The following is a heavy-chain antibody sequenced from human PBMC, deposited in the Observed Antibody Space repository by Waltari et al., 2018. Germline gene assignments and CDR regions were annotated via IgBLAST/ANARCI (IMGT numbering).Heavy chain of an antibody. CDR3: ARDTPAPRITGATSVDY. CDR2: IYHSGST. D-gene: IGHD1-20*01. J-gene: IGHJ4*02. Sequence: QVQLQESGPGLVQPSETLSLTCAVSGSSLSSGYYWGWIRQPPGKGLEWIGSIYHSGSTFYNPSLKSRVTISVDTSKNQFSLKLSSVTAADTAVYYCARDTPAPRITGATSVDYWGQGTLVTVSS. V-gene: IGHV4-38-2*02. CDR1: GSSLSSGYY.